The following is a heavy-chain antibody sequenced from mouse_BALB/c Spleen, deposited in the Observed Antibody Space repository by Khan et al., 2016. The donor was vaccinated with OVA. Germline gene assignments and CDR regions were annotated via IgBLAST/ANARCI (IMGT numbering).Heavy chain of an antibody. V-gene: IGHV14-3*02. Sequence: VRLQQSGAELVKPGASVKLSCTASGFNIKDTYMHWVKQRPDQGLEWIGRIDPANGNTKYDPKFQGQATIKADTSSNTAYLQLRSLTSDDTAVYYCARDGNYYYSMDYGGQGTSVTVSA. J-gene: IGHJ4*01. CDR2: IDPANGNT. CDR3: ARDGNYYYSMDY. CDR1: GFNIKDTY. D-gene: IGHD2-1*01.